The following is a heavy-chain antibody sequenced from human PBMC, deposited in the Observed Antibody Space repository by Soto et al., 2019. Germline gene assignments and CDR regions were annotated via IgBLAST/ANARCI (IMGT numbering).Heavy chain of an antibody. D-gene: IGHD2-2*01. CDR3: ARDKIVPAAHYYYYYMDV. Sequence: PSETLSLTCTVSGGSISSWGYYWSWIRQHPGKGLEWIGYIYYSGSTYYNPSLKSRVTISVDTSKNQFSLKLSSVTAADTAVYYCARDKIVPAAHYYYYYMDVWGKGTTVTVSS. CDR2: IYYSGST. J-gene: IGHJ6*03. CDR1: GGSISSWGYY. V-gene: IGHV4-31*03.